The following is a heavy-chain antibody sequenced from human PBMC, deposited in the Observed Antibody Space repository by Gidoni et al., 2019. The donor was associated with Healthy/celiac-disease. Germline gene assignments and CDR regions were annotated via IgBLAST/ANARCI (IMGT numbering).Heavy chain of an antibody. V-gene: IGHV4-61*01. CDR3: ASAPTYYYDSSGYY. CDR1: GGSVSSGSYY. Sequence: QVQLQESGPGLVKPSETLSLTCTVSGGSVSSGSYYWSGIRQPPGKGLEWIGYIYYSGSTNYNPSLKSRVTISVDTSKNQFSLKLSSVTAADTAVYYCASAPTYYYDSSGYYWGQGTLVTVSS. CDR2: IYYSGST. D-gene: IGHD3-22*01. J-gene: IGHJ4*02.